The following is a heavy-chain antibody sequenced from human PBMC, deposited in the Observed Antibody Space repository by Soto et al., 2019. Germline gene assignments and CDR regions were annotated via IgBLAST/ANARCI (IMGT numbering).Heavy chain of an antibody. J-gene: IGHJ4*02. CDR1: GGSISSSNW. CDR2: IYYSGST. CDR3: ARRYGSCFDY. D-gene: IGHD1-26*01. Sequence: PSETLSLTCAVSGGSISSSNWWSWVRQPPGKGLEWIGEIYYSGSTNYNPSLKSRVTISVDTSKNQFSLKLSSVTAADTAVYYCARRYGSCFDYWGQGTLVTVS. V-gene: IGHV4-4*02.